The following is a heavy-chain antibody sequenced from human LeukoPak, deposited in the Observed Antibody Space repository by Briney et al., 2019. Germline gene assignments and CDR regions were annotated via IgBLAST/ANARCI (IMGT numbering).Heavy chain of an antibody. V-gene: IGHV4-59*08. CDR1: GGSISSYY. D-gene: IGHD3-9*01. CDR3: ARGFRLTGYRH. CDR2: IYYSGST. J-gene: IGHJ4*02. Sequence: SETLSLTCTVSGGSISSYYWSWIRQPPGKGLEWIGYIYYSGSTNYNPSLKSRVTISVDTSKNQFSLKLSSVTAADTAVYYCARGFRLTGYRHWGQGTLVTVSS.